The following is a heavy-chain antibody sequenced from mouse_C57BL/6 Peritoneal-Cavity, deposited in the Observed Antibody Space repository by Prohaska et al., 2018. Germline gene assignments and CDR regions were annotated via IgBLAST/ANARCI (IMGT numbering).Heavy chain of an antibody. Sequence: QVQLQQPGAELVKPGASVKMSCKASGYTFTSYWMHWVKQRPGQGLEWIGNINPSNGGTNYNEKFKSKATLTVDKSSSTAYMQLSSLTSEDSAVYYCARIYYYGSTFAYWGQGTLVTVSA. V-gene: IGHV1-53*01. D-gene: IGHD1-1*01. CDR1: GYTFTSYW. J-gene: IGHJ3*01. CDR3: ARIYYYGSTFAY. CDR2: INPSNGGT.